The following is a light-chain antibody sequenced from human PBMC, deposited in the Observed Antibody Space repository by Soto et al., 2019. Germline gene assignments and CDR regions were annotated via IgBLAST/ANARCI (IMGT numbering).Light chain of an antibody. Sequence: QSALTQPASVSGSPGQSITISCTGTSSDVGGYNYVSWYQQHPGKAPKLMIYEVSNRPSGVSNRFSGSKSGNTASLTISGLQAEDEADYYCSSYTSSSRVVFGGGTKATVL. CDR2: EVS. CDR1: SSDVGGYNY. V-gene: IGLV2-14*01. J-gene: IGLJ2*01. CDR3: SSYTSSSRVV.